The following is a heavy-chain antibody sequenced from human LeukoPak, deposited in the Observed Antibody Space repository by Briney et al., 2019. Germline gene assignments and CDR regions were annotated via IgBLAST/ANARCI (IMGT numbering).Heavy chain of an antibody. CDR2: ISPSDSDT. J-gene: IGHJ4*02. V-gene: IGHV5-51*01. Sequence: GESLRISCKGSGYTFTDYWVGWVRQMPGKGLAWMGIISPSDSDTRYSPSFQGQVTISADTSTSTAYLQWTSLRASDTAIYYCTRGAPVFYYFDSWGQGTLVTVSS. CDR1: GYTFTDYW. CDR3: TRGAPVFYYFDS.